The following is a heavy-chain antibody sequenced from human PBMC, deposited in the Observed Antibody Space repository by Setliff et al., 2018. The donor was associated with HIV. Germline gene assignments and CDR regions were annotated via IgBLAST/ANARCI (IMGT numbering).Heavy chain of an antibody. J-gene: IGHJ4*02. D-gene: IGHD2-2*01. V-gene: IGHV4-34*01. Sequence: SETLSLTCAVYGGSFSDYYWSWIRQPPGKGLEWIGEINHSGKTNYNPSLKSRVTISVDTSKNQFSLKLTSVTAADTAVYYCVTSSSWSSRLNLWGPGMLVTVSS. CDR1: GGSFSDYY. CDR3: VTSSSWSSRLNL. CDR2: INHSGKT.